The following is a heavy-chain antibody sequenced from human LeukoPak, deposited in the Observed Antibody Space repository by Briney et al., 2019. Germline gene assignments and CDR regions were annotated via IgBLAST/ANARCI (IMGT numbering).Heavy chain of an antibody. D-gene: IGHD4-17*01. CDR1: GYTFTGYY. J-gene: IGHJ4*02. V-gene: IGHV1-2*02. CDR2: INPDSGDT. Sequence: ASVKVSCKASGYTFTGYYMHWVRQAPGQGLEWMGWINPDSGDTNYAQTFQGRVTVTRDTSIRIVYLELSRLRSDDTAVYYCARDPSTVTTRHLDYWGQGTLVTVSS. CDR3: ARDPSTVTTRHLDY.